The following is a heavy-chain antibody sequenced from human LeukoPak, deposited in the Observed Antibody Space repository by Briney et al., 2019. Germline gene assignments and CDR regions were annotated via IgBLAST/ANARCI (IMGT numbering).Heavy chain of an antibody. CDR2: INPNSGGT. D-gene: IGHD6-19*01. CDR3: ARVKQWLVYDY. Sequence: ASVKVSCKASGYTFTGYYMHWVRQAPGQGLEWMGWINPNSGGTYYAQKFQGWVTMTRDTSISTAYMELSRLRSDDTAVYYCARVKQWLVYDYWGQGTLVTVSS. V-gene: IGHV1-2*04. CDR1: GYTFTGYY. J-gene: IGHJ4*02.